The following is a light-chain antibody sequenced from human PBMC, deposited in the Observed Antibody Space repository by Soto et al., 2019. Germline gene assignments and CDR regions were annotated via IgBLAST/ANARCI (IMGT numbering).Light chain of an antibody. CDR3: QVLDSSSGHVV. J-gene: IGLJ2*01. V-gene: IGLV3-21*04. Sequence: SYELTQPPSVSVAPGKTARITCGGNNIGSKSVHWYQQKPGQAPVLVIYYDSDRPSGIPERFSGSNSGNTATLTISRVEAGDEADYYCQVLDSSSGHVVYGGGTKLTVL. CDR1: NIGSKS. CDR2: YDS.